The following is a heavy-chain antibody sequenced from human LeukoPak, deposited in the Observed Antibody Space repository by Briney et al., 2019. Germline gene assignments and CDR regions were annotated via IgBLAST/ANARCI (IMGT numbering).Heavy chain of an antibody. J-gene: IGHJ4*02. CDR3: ARDAESGGSYFDY. Sequence: GGSLRLSCAASGFTFSTYWMAWVRQAPGKGLEWVASMKQDGNEKYYVDSVKGRFTISRDNAKNSLNLQMNSLRAEDTAVYYCARDAESGGSYFDYWGQGTLVTVSS. V-gene: IGHV3-7*01. CDR2: MKQDGNEK. CDR1: GFTFSTYW. D-gene: IGHD2-15*01.